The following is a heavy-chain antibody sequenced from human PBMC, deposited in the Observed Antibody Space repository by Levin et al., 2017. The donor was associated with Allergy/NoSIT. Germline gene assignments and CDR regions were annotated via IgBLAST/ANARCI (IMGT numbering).Heavy chain of an antibody. CDR3: ARLANRWDVSKDFDK. J-gene: IGHJ4*02. CDR1: GYTFTGYY. Sequence: PGGSLRLSCKASGYTFTGYYMHWLRQAPGGGLEWMGWIYPNSGETDYAQTFQGRVTMTRDTSINTAYMELTSLRSDDTAVYYCARLANRWDVSKDFDKWGQGTLVSVSS. V-gene: IGHV1-2*02. D-gene: IGHD5-24*01. CDR2: IYPNSGET.